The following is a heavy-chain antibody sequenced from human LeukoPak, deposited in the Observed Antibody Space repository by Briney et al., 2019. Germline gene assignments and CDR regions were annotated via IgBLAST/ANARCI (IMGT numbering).Heavy chain of an antibody. J-gene: IGHJ4*02. Sequence: GASVKVSCKASGYTFTSYGISWMRQAPGQGLEWMGWISGYNGNTDYAQKLQGRDTMTTDTSTSTAYMELRSLRSDDTAVYYCAREAFTTRCYDSWGQGTLVTVSS. CDR2: ISGYNGNT. V-gene: IGHV1-18*01. CDR1: GYTFTSYG. D-gene: IGHD4/OR15-4a*01. CDR3: AREAFTTRCYDS.